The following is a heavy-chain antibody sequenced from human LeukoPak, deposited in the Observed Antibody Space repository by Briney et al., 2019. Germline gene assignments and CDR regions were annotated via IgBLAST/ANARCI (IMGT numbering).Heavy chain of an antibody. CDR3: ARGAIVVVPAATSSPSYFDY. D-gene: IGHD2-2*01. V-gene: IGHV4-34*01. CDR2: LNHSGST. Sequence: KASETLSLTCAVYGGSFSGYYWSWIRQPPGKGLEWIGELNHSGSTNYNPSLKSRVTISVDTSKNQFSLKLSSVTAADTAVYYCARGAIVVVPAATSSPSYFDYWGQGTLVTVSS. CDR1: GGSFSGYY. J-gene: IGHJ4*02.